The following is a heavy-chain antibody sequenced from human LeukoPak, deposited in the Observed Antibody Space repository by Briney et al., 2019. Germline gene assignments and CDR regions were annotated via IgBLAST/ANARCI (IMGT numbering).Heavy chain of an antibody. CDR2: IKQDGSEK. CDR3: ATQITMVRGAIPYYFDY. D-gene: IGHD3-10*01. Sequence: GGSLRLSCAASGFTFSDYYMSWIRQAPGKGLEWVANIKQDGSEKYYVDSVKGRFTISRDNAKNSLYLQMNSLRAEDTAVYYCATQITMVRGAIPYYFDYWGQGTLVTVSS. CDR1: GFTFSDYY. J-gene: IGHJ4*02. V-gene: IGHV3-7*01.